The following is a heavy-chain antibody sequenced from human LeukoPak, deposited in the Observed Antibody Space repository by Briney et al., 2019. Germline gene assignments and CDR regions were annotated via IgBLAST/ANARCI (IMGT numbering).Heavy chain of an antibody. CDR2: INPNSGCT. Sequence: ASVKVSCKASGYAFTGYYMHWVRQAPGQGLEWMGWINPNSGCTNYAQKFQGRVTMTKDTSISTAYMELRRLRYDDTAVYYCARAGSYDILTGYHPFDAFDIWGQGTMVTVSS. V-gene: IGHV1-2*02. CDR1: GYAFTGYY. D-gene: IGHD3-9*01. CDR3: ARAGSYDILTGYHPFDAFDI. J-gene: IGHJ3*02.